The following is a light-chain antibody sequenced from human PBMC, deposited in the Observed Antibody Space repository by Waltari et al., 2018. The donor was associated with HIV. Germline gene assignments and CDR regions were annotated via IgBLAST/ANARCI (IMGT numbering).Light chain of an antibody. CDR1: QSVNSN. V-gene: IGKV3-15*01. J-gene: IGKJ1*01. Sequence: EILMTQSPATLSVSPGERATLSCRASQSVNSNLALYQQKPGQTPRLLIYGTSTRATDIPARFRGSGSGAEFTLTISSLQSEDFAVYYCHHYNNWRETFGQGTKGEIK. CDR3: HHYNNWRET. CDR2: GTS.